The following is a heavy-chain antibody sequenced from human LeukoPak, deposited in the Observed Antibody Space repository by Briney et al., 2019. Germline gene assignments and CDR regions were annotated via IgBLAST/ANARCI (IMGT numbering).Heavy chain of an antibody. Sequence: GGSLRLSCAASGFTFSSYAMSWVPQAPGKGLEWVSAISASGGSTYYADSVKGRFTISRDNSKNTLYLQMNSLRAEDTAVYYCAKKYSSSWPSCDYWGQGTLVTVSS. D-gene: IGHD6-13*01. V-gene: IGHV3-23*01. CDR1: GFTFSSYA. CDR3: AKKYSSSWPSCDY. J-gene: IGHJ4*02. CDR2: ISASGGST.